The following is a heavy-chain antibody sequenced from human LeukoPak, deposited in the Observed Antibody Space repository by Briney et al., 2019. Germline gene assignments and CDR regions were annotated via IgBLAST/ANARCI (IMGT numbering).Heavy chain of an antibody. CDR2: IYHSGST. CDR3: ARHFGYSYGAVPFDP. V-gene: IGHV4-38-2*02. Sequence: SETLSLTCTVSGYSISSGYYWGWIRQPPGKGLEWIGSIYHSGSTYYNPSLKSRVTISVDTSKNQFSLNLSSVTAADTAVYYCARHFGYSYGAVPFDPWGQGTLDTVSS. CDR1: GYSISSGYY. D-gene: IGHD5-18*01. J-gene: IGHJ5*02.